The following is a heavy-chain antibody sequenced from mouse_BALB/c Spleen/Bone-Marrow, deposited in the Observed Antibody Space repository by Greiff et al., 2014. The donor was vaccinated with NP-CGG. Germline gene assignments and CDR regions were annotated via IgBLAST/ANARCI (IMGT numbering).Heavy chain of an antibody. Sequence: VQLLQSGAELARPGASVKMSCTASGYTFTSYTMHWVKQRPGQGLEWIGYINPGSGYTNDNQKFKDKATLTADTSSSTAYMQLSSLTSDDSSVDDCARGLYYYRISSNIDYWGQGTTLTVSS. CDR1: GYTFTSYT. J-gene: IGHJ2*01. CDR3: ARGLYYYRISSNIDY. V-gene: IGHV1-4*01. CDR2: INPGSGYT. D-gene: IGHD1-1*01.